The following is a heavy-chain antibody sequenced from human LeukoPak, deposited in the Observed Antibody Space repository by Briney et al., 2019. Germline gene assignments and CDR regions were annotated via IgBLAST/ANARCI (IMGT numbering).Heavy chain of an antibody. V-gene: IGHV3-23*01. CDR1: GFTFSSYA. CDR3: ARGESYGGNPHDY. D-gene: IGHD4-23*01. CDR2: ISGSGGST. Sequence: PGGSLRLSCAASGFTFSSYAMSWVRQAPGKGLEWVSAISGSGGSTYYADSVKGRFTISRDNSKNTLYLQMNSLRAEDTAVCYCARGESYGGNPHDYWGQGTLVTVSS. J-gene: IGHJ4*02.